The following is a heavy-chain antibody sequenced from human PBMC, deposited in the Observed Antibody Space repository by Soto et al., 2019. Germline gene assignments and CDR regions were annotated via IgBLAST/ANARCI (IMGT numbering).Heavy chain of an antibody. Sequence: PGGSLRLSCAASGFTFSSYAMSWVRQAPGKGLEWVSAISGSGGSTYYADSVKGRFTISRDNSKTTLYLQMNSLRAEDTAVYYCAKDQSSARRCFDYWGQGTLVTVSS. CDR3: AKDQSSARRCFDY. V-gene: IGHV3-23*01. J-gene: IGHJ4*02. CDR1: GFTFSSYA. CDR2: ISGSGGST.